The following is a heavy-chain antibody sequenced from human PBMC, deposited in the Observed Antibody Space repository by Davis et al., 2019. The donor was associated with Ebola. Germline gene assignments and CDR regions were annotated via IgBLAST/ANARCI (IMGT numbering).Heavy chain of an antibody. J-gene: IGHJ5*02. CDR3: TRGSTGS. CDR1: GFTFTDYW. Sequence: GESLKISCGTSGFTFTDYWMSWVRQAPGKGLEWVANIKQDGSQTYHMDSVKGRFTISRDNAKNSLYLQMNSLRAEDTAVYYGTRGSTGSWGQGTLVTVSS. V-gene: IGHV3-7*03. D-gene: IGHD2-8*02. CDR2: IKQDGSQT.